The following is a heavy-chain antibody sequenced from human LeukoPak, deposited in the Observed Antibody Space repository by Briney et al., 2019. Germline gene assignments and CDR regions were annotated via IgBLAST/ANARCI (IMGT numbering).Heavy chain of an antibody. CDR2: ISHSGAT. V-gene: IGHV3-23*01. J-gene: IGHJ4*02. CDR3: ARRSHASPAGYSPFFDS. Sequence: GGSLGLSCAGSGFPFSSYTINWLRQGPGKGMEWASTISHSGATYYADSVKGRFTISRDNSKNTVFLQMNSLRAEDTALYFCARRSHASPAGYSPFFDSWGQGTLVTVSS. CDR1: GFPFSSYT. D-gene: IGHD6-13*01.